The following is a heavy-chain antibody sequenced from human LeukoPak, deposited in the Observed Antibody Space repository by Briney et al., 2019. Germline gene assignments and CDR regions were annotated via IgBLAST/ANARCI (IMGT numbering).Heavy chain of an antibody. Sequence: SETLSLTCTVSGGSISSYYWNWIRQPPGKRLEWIGYIYYSGNTNYNPSLKSRVTISVDTSKNQFSLKLSSVTAADTAVYYCARSSYGDYGTFDYWGQGTLVTVSS. V-gene: IGHV4-59*01. CDR2: IYYSGNT. D-gene: IGHD4-17*01. CDR1: GGSISSYY. CDR3: ARSSYGDYGTFDY. J-gene: IGHJ4*02.